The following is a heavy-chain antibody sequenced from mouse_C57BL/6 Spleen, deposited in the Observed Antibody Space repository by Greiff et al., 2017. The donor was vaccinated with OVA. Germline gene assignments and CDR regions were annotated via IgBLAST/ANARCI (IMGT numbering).Heavy chain of an antibody. V-gene: IGHV1-15*01. CDR3: TRDGYYGSRGAMDY. Sequence: QVQLKESGAELVRPGASVTLSCKASGYTFTDYEMHWVKQTPVHGLEWIGAIDPETGGTAYNQKFKGKAILTADKSSSTAYMELRSLTSEDSAVYYCTRDGYYGSRGAMDYWGQGTSVTVSS. J-gene: IGHJ4*01. CDR1: GYTFTDYE. D-gene: IGHD1-1*01. CDR2: IDPETGGT.